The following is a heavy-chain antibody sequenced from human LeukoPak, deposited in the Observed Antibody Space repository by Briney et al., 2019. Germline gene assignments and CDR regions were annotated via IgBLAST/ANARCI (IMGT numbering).Heavy chain of an antibody. J-gene: IGHJ5*02. D-gene: IGHD2-21*02. CDR1: GXTFGDFS. CDR2: FRSNNYSGTT. CDR3: ARVDCRGDCSLFDL. V-gene: IGHV3-49*03. Sequence: RSLRLSCTTSGXTFGDFSMSWFRLAPRKGLEWLTVFRSNNYSGTTEYAASVTGRYIRSRDNSNRVAFLQMNSLKTEDTAGYYCARVDCRGDCSLFDLWGRGTLVTVSS.